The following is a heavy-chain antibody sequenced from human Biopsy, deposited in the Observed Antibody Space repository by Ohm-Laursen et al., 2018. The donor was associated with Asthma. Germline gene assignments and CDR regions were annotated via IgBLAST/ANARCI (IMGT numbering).Heavy chain of an antibody. CDR1: GGTFSNFA. Sequence: SVKVSCKAPGGTFSNFAISWVRQAPGQGLEWLGGIMTFFGTTKNAQKVQGRVTITADESTSTAYMEVTSLRSEETAIYYCARCQVGYSSGWSLLLKKIYYSGMDVWGQGTAVTVSS. J-gene: IGHJ6*02. CDR3: ARCQVGYSSGWSLLLKKIYYSGMDV. V-gene: IGHV1-69*13. CDR2: IMTFFGTT. D-gene: IGHD6-19*01.